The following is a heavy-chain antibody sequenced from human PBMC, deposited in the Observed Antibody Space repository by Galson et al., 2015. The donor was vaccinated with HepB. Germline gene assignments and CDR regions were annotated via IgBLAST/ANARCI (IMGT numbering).Heavy chain of an antibody. D-gene: IGHD1-14*01. CDR3: AKTAGWFDP. J-gene: IGHJ5*02. V-gene: IGHV3-11*01. CDR1: GFIFSDYH. CDR2: ISNDGKTV. Sequence: SLRLSCAVSGFIFSDYHMSWIRQTPGKGLEWISSISNDGKTVKYADSVKGRFTISRDNARKSLTLQMNSLRVEDTAIYYCAKTAGWFDPWSQGTLVTVSS.